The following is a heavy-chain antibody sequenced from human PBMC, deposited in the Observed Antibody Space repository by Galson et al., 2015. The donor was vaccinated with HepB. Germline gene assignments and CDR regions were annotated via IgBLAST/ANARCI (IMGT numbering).Heavy chain of an antibody. CDR3: ARDQGRGYYDFWGGYYTGGYYYYYLDV. CDR1: GFTFSSYA. D-gene: IGHD3-3*01. Sequence: SLRLSCAASGFTFSSYAMHWVRQAPGKGLEWVAVISYDGSNKYYADSVKGRFTISRDNSKNTLYLQMNSLRAEDTAVYYCARDQGRGYYDFWGGYYTGGYYYYYLDVWGKGTTVTVS. J-gene: IGHJ6*03. CDR2: ISYDGSNK. V-gene: IGHV3-30-3*01.